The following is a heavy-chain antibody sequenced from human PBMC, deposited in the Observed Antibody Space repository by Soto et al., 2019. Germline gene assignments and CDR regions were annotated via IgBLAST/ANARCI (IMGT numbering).Heavy chain of an antibody. V-gene: IGHV3-33*06. D-gene: IGHD2-15*01. CDR1: GFTFSRYG. CDR3: ANKYCSRGSCYYYGMDV. CDR2: IWDDGSNK. J-gene: IGHJ6*02. Sequence: QVQLVESGGGVVQPGRSLRLSCAASGFTFSRYGMHWVRQAPGKVLEWVAVIWDDGSNKYYADSVKGRFTISRDNSKNTLYLQMNSLRAEVTAVYYFANKYCSRGSCYYYGMDVWGQGTTVTVSS.